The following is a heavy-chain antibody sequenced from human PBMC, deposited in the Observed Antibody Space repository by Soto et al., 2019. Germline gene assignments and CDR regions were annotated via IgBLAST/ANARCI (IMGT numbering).Heavy chain of an antibody. CDR3: ARGVLY. Sequence: QVQLQESGPGLVKPSQTLSLTCTVSGGSISSGGYFWSWIRQPPGKGLEWIGNIFYSGTNYYNPSLKSRVTISVDTSKYQFSLKLTSVTAADTAVYFCARGVLYWGQGTLVTVSS. J-gene: IGHJ4*02. CDR1: GGSISSGGYF. V-gene: IGHV4-31*03. CDR2: IFYSGTN. D-gene: IGHD1-1*01.